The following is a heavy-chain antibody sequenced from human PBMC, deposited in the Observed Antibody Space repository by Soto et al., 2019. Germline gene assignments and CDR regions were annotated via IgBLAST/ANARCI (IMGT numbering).Heavy chain of an antibody. CDR3: ARDLHGDPYY. D-gene: IGHD4-17*01. J-gene: IGHJ4*02. CDR1: GYTFTSYY. V-gene: IGHV1-46*01. CDR2: INPSGGST. Sequence: PSVKVSCKASGYTFTSYYMHWVRQAPGQGLEWMGIINPSGGSTSYAQKLQGRVTMTTDTSTSTAYMELRSLRSDDTAVYYCARDLHGDPYYWGQGTLDTVSS.